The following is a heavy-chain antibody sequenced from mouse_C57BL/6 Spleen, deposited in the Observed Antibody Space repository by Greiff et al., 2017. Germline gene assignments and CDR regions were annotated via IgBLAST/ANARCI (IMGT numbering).Heavy chain of an antibody. J-gene: IGHJ1*03. CDR3: ARLWDESWYFDV. Sequence: DVMLVESGGDLVKPGGSLKLSCAASGFTFSSYGMSWVRQTPDKRLEWVATIRSGGSYTYYPDSVKGRFTISRDTAKNALYLQMSSLKSEDTAMYYCARLWDESWYFDVWGTGTTVTVSS. V-gene: IGHV5-6*02. D-gene: IGHD4-1*01. CDR2: IRSGGSYT. CDR1: GFTFSSYG.